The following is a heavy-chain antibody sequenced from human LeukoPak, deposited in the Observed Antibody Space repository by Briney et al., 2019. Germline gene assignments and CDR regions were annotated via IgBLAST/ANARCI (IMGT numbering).Heavy chain of an antibody. D-gene: IGHD3-3*01. CDR1: GGSISSYY. Sequence: SETLSLTCTVSGGSISSYYWSWIRQPAGKGLEWIGRIYTSGSTNYNPSLKSRVTISVDTSKNQFSLKLSSVTAADTAVYYCARENYDFWSGYSNYFDYWGQGTLVTVSS. V-gene: IGHV4-4*07. CDR3: ARENYDFWSGYSNYFDY. J-gene: IGHJ4*02. CDR2: IYTSGST.